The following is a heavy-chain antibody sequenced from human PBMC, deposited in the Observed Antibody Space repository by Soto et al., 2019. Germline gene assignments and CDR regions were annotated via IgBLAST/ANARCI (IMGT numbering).Heavy chain of an antibody. CDR2: ISTSSTYI. J-gene: IGHJ4*02. D-gene: IGHD1-1*01. CDR1: GFTFSSLT. V-gene: IGHV3-21*01. Sequence: GGSLRLSCTVSGFTFSSLTMNWVRQAPGKGMEWVSSISTSSTYIYYEDSVKVRFTISRDNDKDSLYLNMNNLRADDTAVYYCAKAGTHFDXWGQGTLVTVSX. CDR3: AKAGTHFDX.